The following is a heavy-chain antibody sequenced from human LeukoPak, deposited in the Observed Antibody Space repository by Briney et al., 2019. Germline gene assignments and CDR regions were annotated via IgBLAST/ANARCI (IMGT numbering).Heavy chain of an antibody. D-gene: IGHD2-2*01. CDR2: IRSKANSYAT. J-gene: IGHJ6*03. Sequence: GGSLRLSCAASGFTFSGSAMHWVRQASGKGLEWVGRIRSKANSYATAYAASVKGRFTISRDDSKNTAYLQMNSLKTEDTAVYYCTRPANCSSTSCYHYYYYYMDVWGKGTTVTVSS. V-gene: IGHV3-73*01. CDR1: GFTFSGSA. CDR3: TRPANCSSTSCYHYYYYYMDV.